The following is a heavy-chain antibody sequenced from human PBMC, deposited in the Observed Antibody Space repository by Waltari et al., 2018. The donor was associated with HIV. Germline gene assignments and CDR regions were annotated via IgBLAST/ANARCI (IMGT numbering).Heavy chain of an antibody. Sequence: EVHLVESGGGLVQPGGSLRLPCEGSGFTFSRHWMSWVRQAPGKGLEWVANIKQDGSDKHYVDSVKGRFTISRDNAKNSLYLQMNSLRAEDTAVYYCARDQRWLQAANSDYWGQGTLVTVSS. J-gene: IGHJ4*02. D-gene: IGHD6-25*01. CDR3: ARDQRWLQAANSDY. CDR1: GFTFSRHW. CDR2: IKQDGSDK. V-gene: IGHV3-7*01.